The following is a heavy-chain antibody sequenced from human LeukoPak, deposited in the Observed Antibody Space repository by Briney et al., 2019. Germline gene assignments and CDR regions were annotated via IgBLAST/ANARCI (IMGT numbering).Heavy chain of an antibody. CDR2: ISGSGGST. CDR1: GFTFSSYA. D-gene: IGHD4-17*01. Sequence: TGGSLRLSCAASGFTFSSYAMSWVRQAPGKGLEWVSAISGSGGSTYYADSVKGRFTVSRDNSKNTLYLQMNSLRAEDTAVYYCAKDPLDYGDYVFDYWGQGTLVTVSS. V-gene: IGHV3-23*01. J-gene: IGHJ4*02. CDR3: AKDPLDYGDYVFDY.